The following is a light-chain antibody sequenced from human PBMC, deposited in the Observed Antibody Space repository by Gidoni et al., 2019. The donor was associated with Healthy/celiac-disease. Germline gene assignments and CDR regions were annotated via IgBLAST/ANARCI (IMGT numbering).Light chain of an antibody. CDR2: AAS. J-gene: IGKJ1*01. CDR1: QSISSY. V-gene: IGKV1-39*01. Sequence: DIQMTQSPSSLSASVGDRVTITCRASQSISSYLNWYQQNPGKAPKLLIYAASSLQIGVPSRFSGSGSGTDFTLTISSLQPEDFATYYCQQSYSTPPTFGQXTKVEIK. CDR3: QQSYSTPPT.